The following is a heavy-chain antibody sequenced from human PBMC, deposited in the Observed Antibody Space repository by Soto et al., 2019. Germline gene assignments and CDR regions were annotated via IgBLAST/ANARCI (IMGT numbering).Heavy chain of an antibody. J-gene: IGHJ2*01. CDR2: INAGNGNT. Sequence: QVQLVQSGAEVKKPGASVKVSCKASGYTFTSYAMHWVRQAPGQRLEWMGWINAGNGNTKYSQKFQGRVTITRDTSASTDYMELSSLRSEDTAVYYCARKTTVTTAGYFDLWGRGTLVTVSS. CDR1: GYTFTSYA. D-gene: IGHD4-17*01. V-gene: IGHV1-3*01. CDR3: ARKTTVTTAGYFDL.